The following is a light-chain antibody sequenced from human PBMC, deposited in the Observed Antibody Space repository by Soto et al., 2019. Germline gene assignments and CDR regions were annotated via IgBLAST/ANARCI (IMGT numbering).Light chain of an antibody. CDR2: DAS. CDR1: QSVGTS. J-gene: IGKJ4*01. CDR3: QQRNEWPLT. V-gene: IGKV3-11*01. Sequence: ETVLTQSPSTLSLSTGERATLSCRASQSVGTSLAWFQQKPGQAPRLLINDASNRATGIPARFSGSGSGTDFALTITSLEPEDFAVYYCQQRNEWPLTFGGGTKVDIK.